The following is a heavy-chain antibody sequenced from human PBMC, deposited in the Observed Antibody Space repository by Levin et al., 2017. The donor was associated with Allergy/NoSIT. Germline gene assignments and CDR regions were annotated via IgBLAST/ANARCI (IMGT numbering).Heavy chain of an antibody. D-gene: IGHD4-17*01. CDR1: GGSINSGAYY. CDR2: IYYSGST. V-gene: IGHV4-31*03. Sequence: LRLSCTVSGGSINSGAYYWSWIRQHPGKALEWIGYIYYSGSTFYNPSLKSRLTMSVDASKNQFSLKLTSVTAADTAVYYCARGVHDYGDYGYWGQGILVTVSS. CDR3: ARGVHDYGDYGY. J-gene: IGHJ4*02.